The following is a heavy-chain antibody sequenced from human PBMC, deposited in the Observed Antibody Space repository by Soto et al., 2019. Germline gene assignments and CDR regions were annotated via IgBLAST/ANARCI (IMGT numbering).Heavy chain of an antibody. CDR3: ARDLVPIWNYVGLAPGAQHWFDP. CDR1: GYTFNNYF. CDR2: ITPSSGST. J-gene: IGHJ5*02. V-gene: IGHV1-46*02. Sequence: QVQLVQSGAEVRKPGASVKVSCKASGYTFNNYFMHWVRQAPAQGLEWMGVITPSSGSTTYAQRFQGRLTMTRDTSTSKVYMELRSLRSEATAVYFCARDLVPIWNYVGLAPGAQHWFDPWGQGTLVTVSS. D-gene: IGHD1-7*01.